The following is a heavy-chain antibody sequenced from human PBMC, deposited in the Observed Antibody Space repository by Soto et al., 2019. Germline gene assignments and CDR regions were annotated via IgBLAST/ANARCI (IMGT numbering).Heavy chain of an antibody. CDR3: ARDLNWGFDH. CDR1: GFPFTSNS. D-gene: IGHD7-27*01. V-gene: IGHV3-48*02. Sequence: GGSLRLSCAASGFPFTSNSVNWVRQAPGKGLEWVSYITGSGTTTRYADSVKGRFTLSRDNAKNSLFLDMNSLRDEDTAVYYCARDLNWGFDHWGRGTLVTVSS. J-gene: IGHJ5*02. CDR2: ITGSGTTT.